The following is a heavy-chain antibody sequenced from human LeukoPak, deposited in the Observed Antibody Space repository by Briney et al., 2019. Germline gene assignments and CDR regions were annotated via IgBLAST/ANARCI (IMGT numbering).Heavy chain of an antibody. V-gene: IGHV3-23*01. CDR2: ISGSSDST. D-gene: IGHD3-10*01. CDR3: ASGSYRLGDY. CDR1: GFTFSTYA. Sequence: GGSLRLFCAASGFTFSTYAMRWVPQAPGKGLEGVSSISGSSDSTYHADAVKGRFTISRDNSKNTLYLQMNILRAEDTAVYYCASGSYRLGDYWGQGTLVTVSS. J-gene: IGHJ4*02.